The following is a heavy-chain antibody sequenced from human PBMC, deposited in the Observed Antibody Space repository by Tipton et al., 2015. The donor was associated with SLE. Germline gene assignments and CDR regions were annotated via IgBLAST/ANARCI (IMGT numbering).Heavy chain of an antibody. CDR2: ISHDGSEK. CDR3: AKVGPAFCGGDCYSDS. Sequence: SLRLSCAASGFTFTSYAMHWVRQAPGKGLGWVALISHDGSEKFYADSVKGRFTISRDNSKNTLFVQMDRLRAEDTALYYCAKVGPAFCGGDCYSDSWGQGTQVAVSS. D-gene: IGHD2-21*01. J-gene: IGHJ4*02. V-gene: IGHV3-33*03. CDR1: GFTFTSYA.